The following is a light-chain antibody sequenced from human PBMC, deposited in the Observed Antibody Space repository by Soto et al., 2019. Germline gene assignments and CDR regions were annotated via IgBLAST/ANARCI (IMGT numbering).Light chain of an antibody. J-gene: IGKJ1*01. Sequence: EIVMTQSPATLSVSPGERATLSCRASQSVSSNLAWYQQKPGQAPRLLIYGASTRATAIAARFSGSGSGTEFTLTISSLQSEDFAVYYCQQYNNWPWTFGQGTKVEIQ. V-gene: IGKV3-15*01. CDR2: GAS. CDR1: QSVSSN. CDR3: QQYNNWPWT.